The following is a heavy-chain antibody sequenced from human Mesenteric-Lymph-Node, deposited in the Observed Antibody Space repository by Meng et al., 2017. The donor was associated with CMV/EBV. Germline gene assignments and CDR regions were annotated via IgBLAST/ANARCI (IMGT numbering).Heavy chain of an antibody. CDR3: AKEEGVVPAEAFDY. J-gene: IGHJ4*02. CDR1: GFTFSNYW. V-gene: IGHV3-30*02. D-gene: IGHD2-2*01. CDR2: IRYDGSNK. Sequence: GGSLRLSCATSGFTFSNYWMTWLRQAPGKGLEWVAFIRYDGSNKYYADSVKGRFTISRDNSKNTLYLQMNSLRAEDTAVYYCAKEEGVVPAEAFDYWGQGTLVTVSS.